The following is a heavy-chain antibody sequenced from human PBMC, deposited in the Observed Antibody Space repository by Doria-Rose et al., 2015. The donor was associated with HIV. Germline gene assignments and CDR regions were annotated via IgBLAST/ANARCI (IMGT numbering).Heavy chain of an antibody. Sequence: QITLKECGPVLVKPTETLTPTCTVSGVSLSSPGMGVSWIRQPPGKALEWLADIFSDDDSSYKTSLKSRLTISRGTSKGQVVLTMPDMDPVDTATYYCARIKSSRWYHKYYFDFWGQGTLVIVSA. CDR1: GVSLSSPGMG. J-gene: IGHJ4*02. D-gene: IGHD6-13*01. V-gene: IGHV2-26*01. CDR2: IFSDDDS. CDR3: ARIKSSRWYHKYYFDF.